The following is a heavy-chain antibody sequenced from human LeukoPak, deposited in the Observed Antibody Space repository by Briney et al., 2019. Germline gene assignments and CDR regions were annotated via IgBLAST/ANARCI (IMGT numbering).Heavy chain of an antibody. CDR1: GFTFSNYW. CDR3: ARALDSSSSRYQAFEE. V-gene: IGHV3-7*01. Sequence: GSLRLSCAASGFTFSNYWMSWVRQAPGKGLEWVANIEQDESEKYYVDSVKGRFTISRDNAKSSLYLQMNSLRAEDTAVYYCARALDSSSSRYQAFEEWGQGTLVTVSS. D-gene: IGHD2-2*01. CDR2: IEQDESEK. J-gene: IGHJ4*02.